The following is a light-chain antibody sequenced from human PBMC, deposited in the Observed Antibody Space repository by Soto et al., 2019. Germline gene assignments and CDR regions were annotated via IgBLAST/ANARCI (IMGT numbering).Light chain of an antibody. CDR2: AAS. Sequence: DIQMTQSPSSLSASVGDRVTTTCRASQSISSYLNWYQQKPGKAPKLLIYAASSLQSGVPSRFSGSGSGTDFTLTISSLQAGDFATYFCQETFTTPYTFGQGTRLEI. CDR3: QETFTTPYT. CDR1: QSISSY. J-gene: IGKJ5*01. V-gene: IGKV1-39*01.